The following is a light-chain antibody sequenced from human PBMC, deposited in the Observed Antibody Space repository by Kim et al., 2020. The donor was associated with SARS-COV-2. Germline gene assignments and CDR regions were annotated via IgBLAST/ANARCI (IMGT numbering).Light chain of an antibody. CDR1: SGHREYI. CDR2: LEDRGDY. Sequence: QPVLTQSPSASASLGSSVKLTCTRSSGHREYIIPWQQQQPGKAPRFLMNLEDRGDYYRGSGVPDRFSGASSGADRYLTLSNLQSEDEADYYCDTWDSDHHVFGSWTQVPVL. V-gene: IGLV4-60*03. J-gene: IGLJ1*01. CDR3: DTWDSDHHV.